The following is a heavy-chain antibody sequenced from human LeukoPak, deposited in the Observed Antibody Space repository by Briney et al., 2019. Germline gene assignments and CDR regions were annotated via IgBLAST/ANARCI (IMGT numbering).Heavy chain of an antibody. J-gene: IGHJ4*02. CDR3: ARLWITMIVGY. CDR2: IYYSGST. V-gene: IGHV4-39*01. D-gene: IGHD3-22*01. Sequence: WVRQAPGKGLEWIGSIYYSGSTYYNPSLKSRVTISVDTSKNQFSLKLSSVTAADTAVYYCARLWITMIVGYWGQGTLVTVSS.